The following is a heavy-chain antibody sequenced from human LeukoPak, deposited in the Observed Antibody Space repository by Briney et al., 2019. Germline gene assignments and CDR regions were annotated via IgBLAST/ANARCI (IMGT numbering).Heavy chain of an antibody. J-gene: IGHJ6*03. V-gene: IGHV3-23*01. D-gene: IGHD3-3*01. Sequence: GGSLRLSCAASGFTFSSYAMSWVRQAPGKGLEWVSAISGSGGSTYYADSVKGRFTISRDNSKNTLYLQMNSLRAEDTAVYYCAKSGLRFLEWLPDYYYYMDVWGKGTTVTVSS. CDR3: AKSGLRFLEWLPDYYYYMDV. CDR1: GFTFSSYA. CDR2: ISGSGGST.